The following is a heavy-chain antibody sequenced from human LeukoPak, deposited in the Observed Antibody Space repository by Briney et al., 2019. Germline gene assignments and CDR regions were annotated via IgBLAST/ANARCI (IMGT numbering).Heavy chain of an antibody. CDR3: ARDRHYDASTVFDP. J-gene: IGHJ5*02. Sequence: ASVKVSCKASGYTFTAYAIHWVRQAPGQRPEWMGWINGGDGDTRYSQNLQDRLTITRDTSATTAYMELSSLRSEDTAVYFCARDRHYDASTVFDPWGQGTLVTVSS. CDR1: GYTFTAYA. CDR2: INGGDGDT. D-gene: IGHD3-3*01. V-gene: IGHV1-3*01.